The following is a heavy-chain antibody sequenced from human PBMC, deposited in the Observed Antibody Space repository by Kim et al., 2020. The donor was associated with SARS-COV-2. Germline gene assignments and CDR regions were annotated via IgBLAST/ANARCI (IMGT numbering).Heavy chain of an antibody. CDR1: GFIFSSYS. J-gene: IGHJ4*02. CDR3: ARAQSSVYGGGVFDY. CDR2: ITSTSSDT. Sequence: GGSLRLSCVGSGFIFSSYSMSWVRQGPGKGLEWVASITSTSSDTYYADSLRRRSVISRDNAKNSLFLQINNLRAEDTALYYCARAQSSVYGGGVFDYWGQGSLVTVS. V-gene: IGHV3-21*06. D-gene: IGHD3-16*01.